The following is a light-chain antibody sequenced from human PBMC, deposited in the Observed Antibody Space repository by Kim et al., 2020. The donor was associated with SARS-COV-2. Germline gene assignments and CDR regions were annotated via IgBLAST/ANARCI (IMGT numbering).Light chain of an antibody. CDR2: TDT. CDR1: NIGSKN. J-gene: IGLJ3*02. V-gene: IGLV3-9*01. Sequence: SRARGQTARITCRGNNIGSKNVHWYQQKAGQAPVLVIYTDTTRPSGIPERFSGSNSGNTATLTISRAQAGDEADYYCLVWDSNTWVFGGGTQLTVL. CDR3: LVWDSNTWV.